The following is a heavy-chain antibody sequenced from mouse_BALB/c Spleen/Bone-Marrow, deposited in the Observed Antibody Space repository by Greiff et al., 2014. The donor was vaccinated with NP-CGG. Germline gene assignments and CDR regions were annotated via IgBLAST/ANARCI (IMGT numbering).Heavy chain of an antibody. V-gene: IGHV14-3*02. CDR3: ATTAVYAMDY. CDR1: GFNIKDIY. J-gene: IGHJ4*01. Sequence: VQLQQSGAELVKPGASVKLSCTASGFNIKDIYIHWVKQRPEQGLEWIGRIDPANGNTKYDPNFQGKATITADTSSNTAYLQLSSLTSKDTAVYYCATTAVYAMDYWGQGTSVTVSS. CDR2: IDPANGNT. D-gene: IGHD1-2*01.